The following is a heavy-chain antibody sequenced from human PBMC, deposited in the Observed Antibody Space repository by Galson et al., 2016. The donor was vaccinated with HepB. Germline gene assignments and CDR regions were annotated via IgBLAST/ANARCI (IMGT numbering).Heavy chain of an antibody. V-gene: IGHV3-53*01. CDR2: IYTAGNT. D-gene: IGHD3-10*01. J-gene: IGHJ6*02. CDR1: GFSVSSNY. CDR3: ARGPGYYSASGRPWDYNPMDV. Sequence: SLRLSCAVSGFSVSSNYMSWVRQAPGKGLEWVSIIYTAGNTYYIDSVKGRFTISRDNAQNTLYLQMTSLTGEDTSVYYCARGPGYYSASGRPWDYNPMDVCGQGTTVIVSS.